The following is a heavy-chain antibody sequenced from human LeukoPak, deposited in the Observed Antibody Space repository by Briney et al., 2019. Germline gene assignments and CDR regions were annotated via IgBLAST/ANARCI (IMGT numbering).Heavy chain of an antibody. J-gene: IGHJ6*02. Sequence: GSSVKVSCKASGGTFSSYAISWVRQAPGQGLEWMGRIIPILGIANYAQKFQGRVTITADKSTSTAYMELRSLRSDDTAVYYCARDREVRFLEWLPYYYGMDVWGQGTTVTVSS. D-gene: IGHD3-3*01. V-gene: IGHV1-69*04. CDR2: IIPILGIA. CDR3: ARDREVRFLEWLPYYYGMDV. CDR1: GGTFSSYA.